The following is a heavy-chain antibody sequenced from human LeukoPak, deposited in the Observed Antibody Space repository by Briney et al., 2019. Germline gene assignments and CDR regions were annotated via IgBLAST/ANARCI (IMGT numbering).Heavy chain of an antibody. D-gene: IGHD6-13*01. J-gene: IGHJ5*02. CDR3: ARLGYTSVRVNWFDP. V-gene: IGHV4-39*01. CDR1: GGSVSITSY. Sequence: SETLSLTCTVSGGSVSITSYWGWIRQPPGKGLEWIGCIHYSGSTYHNPSLKSRVTISIDTSKNQFSLKLTSVTVADTAVYRCARLGYTSVRVNWFDPWGQGTLVTVSP. CDR2: IHYSGST.